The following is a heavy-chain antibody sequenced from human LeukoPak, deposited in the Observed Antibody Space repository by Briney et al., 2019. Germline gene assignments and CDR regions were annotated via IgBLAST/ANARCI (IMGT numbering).Heavy chain of an antibody. J-gene: IGHJ6*02. V-gene: IGHV3-74*01. CDR2: INSDGSST. D-gene: IGHD2/OR15-2a*01. CDR1: GFTFSPYW. CDR3: ARDTSYGMDV. Sequence: GGSLRLSCAASGFTFSPYWIHWVCQAPGKGLVWVSRINSDGSSTNYADSVKGRFTISRDNAKNTVYLQVNSLRAEDTAVYYCARDTSYGMDVWGQGTTVTVSS.